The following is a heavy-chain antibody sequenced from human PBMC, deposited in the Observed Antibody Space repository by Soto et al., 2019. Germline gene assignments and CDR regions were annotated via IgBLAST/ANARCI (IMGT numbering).Heavy chain of an antibody. J-gene: IGHJ6*02. CDR3: ARTEYGDGYYYYYGMDV. D-gene: IGHD4-17*01. V-gene: IGHV4-31*03. Sequence: SETLSLTCTVSGGSISSGGYYWSWIRQHPGKGLEWIGYIYYSGSTYYNPSLKSRVTISVDTSKNQFSLKLSSVTAADTAVYYCARTEYGDGYYYYYGMDVWGQGTTVTVSS. CDR1: GGSISSGGYY. CDR2: IYYSGST.